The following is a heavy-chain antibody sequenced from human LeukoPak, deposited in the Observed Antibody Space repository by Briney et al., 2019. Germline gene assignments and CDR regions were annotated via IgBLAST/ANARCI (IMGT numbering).Heavy chain of an antibody. J-gene: IGHJ4*02. CDR1: GFTFSSYW. CDR3: ARADHYDYVWGSYRYFDY. CDR2: INSDGSST. Sequence: GGSLRLSCAASGFTFSSYWMHWVRQAPGKGLVWVSRINSDGSSTSYADSVKGRFTISRDNAKNTLYLQMNSLRAEDTAVYYCARADHYDYVWGSYRYFDYWGQGTLVTASS. D-gene: IGHD3-16*02. V-gene: IGHV3-74*01.